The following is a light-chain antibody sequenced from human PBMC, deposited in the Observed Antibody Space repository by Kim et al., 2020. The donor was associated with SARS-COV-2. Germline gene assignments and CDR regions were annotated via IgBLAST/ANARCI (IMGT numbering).Light chain of an antibody. CDR1: SSVY. Sequence: SSVYLAWYQQKRGQAPRLLIYGASSRATGIPDRFSGSGSGTDFTLTINRLEPEDFAVYYCQQYGSSPGTFGPGTKVDIK. J-gene: IGKJ1*01. V-gene: IGKV3-20*01. CDR3: QQYGSSPGT. CDR2: GAS.